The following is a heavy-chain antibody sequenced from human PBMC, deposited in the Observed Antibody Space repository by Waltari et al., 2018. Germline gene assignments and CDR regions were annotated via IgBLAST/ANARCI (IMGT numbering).Heavy chain of an antibody. Sequence: EVQLLESGGGLVQPGGSLRLSCAASGFTFSSYAMSWVRQAPGKGLEWVSAISGSGGSTYYADSVKGRFTISRDNSKNTLYLQMNSLRAEDTAVYYCAKGAGIAAAAHEDYFDYWGQGTLVTVSS. CDR2: ISGSGGST. D-gene: IGHD6-13*01. J-gene: IGHJ4*02. CDR1: GFTFSSYA. CDR3: AKGAGIAAAAHEDYFDY. V-gene: IGHV3-23*01.